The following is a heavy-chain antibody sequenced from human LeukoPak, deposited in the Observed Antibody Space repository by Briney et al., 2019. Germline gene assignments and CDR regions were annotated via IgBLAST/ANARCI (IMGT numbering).Heavy chain of an antibody. J-gene: IGHJ6*03. Sequence: SETLSLTCAVYGGSFSGYYWSWIRQPPGKGLEWIGEINHSGSTNHNPSLKSRVTISVDTSKNQFSLKLSSVTAADTAVYYCARDLKRFSIAAAPFEFYYYYMDVWGKGTMVTVSS. CDR2: INHSGST. CDR1: GGSFSGYY. CDR3: ARDLKRFSIAAAPFEFYYYYMDV. D-gene: IGHD6-13*01. V-gene: IGHV4-34*01.